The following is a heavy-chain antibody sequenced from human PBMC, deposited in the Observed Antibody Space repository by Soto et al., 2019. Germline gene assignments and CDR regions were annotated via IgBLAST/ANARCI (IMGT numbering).Heavy chain of an antibody. V-gene: IGHV4-61*01. J-gene: IGHJ3*02. Sequence: PSETLSLTCTVSGGSVSSGSYYWSWIRQPPGKGLEWIGYIYYSGSTNYNPSLKNRVTISVDTSKNQFSLKLSSVTAADTAVYYCARDRRIVGATTGAFDIWGQGTMVTVSS. CDR1: GGSVSSGSYY. CDR2: IYYSGST. D-gene: IGHD1-26*01. CDR3: ARDRRIVGATTGAFDI.